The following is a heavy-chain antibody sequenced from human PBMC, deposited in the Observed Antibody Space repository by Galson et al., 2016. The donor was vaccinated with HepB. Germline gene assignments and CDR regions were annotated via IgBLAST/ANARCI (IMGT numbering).Heavy chain of an antibody. CDR1: GFTVSTNY. CDR2: IYSSGST. V-gene: IGHV3-53*01. J-gene: IGHJ5*02. D-gene: IGHD3-22*01. Sequence: SLRLSCAASGFTVSTNYMSWVRQAPGKGLEWVSVIYSSGSTYYADSVKGRFTFSRDNSKNTLYLQMNSLRSEDTAVYYCAADTTGGFDSGGLWWFDPWGQGTLVIVSS. CDR3: AADTTGGFDSGGLWWFDP.